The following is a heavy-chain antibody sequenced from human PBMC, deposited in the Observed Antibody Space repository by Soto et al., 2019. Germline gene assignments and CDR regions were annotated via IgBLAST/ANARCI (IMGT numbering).Heavy chain of an antibody. V-gene: IGHV3-33*01. D-gene: IGHD2-2*02. Sequence: QVQLVESGGGVVQPGRSLRLSCAASGFTFSSYGMHWVRQAPGKGLEWVAVIWYDGSNKYYADSVKGRFTISRDNSKNTLYLQMNSLRAEDTAVYYCAALYCSSTSCYRGGWYYYYYYGMDVWGQGTTVTVSS. J-gene: IGHJ6*02. CDR1: GFTFSSYG. CDR2: IWYDGSNK. CDR3: AALYCSSTSCYRGGWYYYYYYGMDV.